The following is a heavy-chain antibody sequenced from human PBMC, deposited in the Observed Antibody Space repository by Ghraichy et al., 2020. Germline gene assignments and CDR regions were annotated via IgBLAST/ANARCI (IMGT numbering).Heavy chain of an antibody. V-gene: IGHV4-31*03. Sequence: SETLSLTCIVSGDSIGSGIYYWTWIRQSPGKGLEWIGYIYYSGTAYYNPSIKSRITMSIDTSKNQFSLKLFSVTAADAAVYYCARPAGGTGNYNCNMDVWGKGTTVAVSS. CDR3: ARPAGGTGNYNCNMDV. J-gene: IGHJ6*03. CDR2: IYYSGTA. CDR1: GDSIGSGIYY. D-gene: IGHD1-1*01.